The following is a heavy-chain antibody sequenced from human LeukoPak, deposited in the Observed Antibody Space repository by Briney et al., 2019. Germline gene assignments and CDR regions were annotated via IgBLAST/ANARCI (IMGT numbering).Heavy chain of an antibody. V-gene: IGHV4-59*01. J-gene: IGHJ5*02. CDR2: IYYSGST. CDR1: GGSISSYY. CDR3: ARGMVRGAAMVAEGWFDP. Sequence: PSETLSLTCTVSGGSISSYYWSWIRQPPGKGLEWIGYIYYSGSTNYNPSLKSRVTISVDTSKNQFSLKLSSVTAADTAVYYCARGMVRGAAMVAEGWFDPWGQGTLVTVSS. D-gene: IGHD5-18*01.